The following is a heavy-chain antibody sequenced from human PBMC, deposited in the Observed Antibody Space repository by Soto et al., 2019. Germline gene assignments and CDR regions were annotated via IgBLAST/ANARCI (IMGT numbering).Heavy chain of an antibody. D-gene: IGHD6-19*01. V-gene: IGHV4-59*08. CDR1: GGSISSYY. J-gene: IGHJ4*02. CDR3: ARLAAVAGTTQYDY. CDR2: IYYSGST. Sequence: PSETLSLTCTVVGGSISSYYWSCILQPPGKGLGWIGYIYYSGSTNYNPSLKSRVTISVDTCKNHFSLELSSVTAEDTAVYYCARLAAVAGTTQYDYWGQGTLVTVSS.